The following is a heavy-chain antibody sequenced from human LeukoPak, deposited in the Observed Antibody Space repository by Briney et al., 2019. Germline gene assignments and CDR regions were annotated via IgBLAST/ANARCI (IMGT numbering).Heavy chain of an antibody. J-gene: IGHJ4*02. Sequence: SETLSLTCAVYCGSFSGYYWSWIRQPPGKGLEWIGEINHSGSTNYNPSLKSRVTISVDTSKNQFSLKLSSVTAADTAVYYCARRSRYSSGWRIDYWGQGTLVTVSS. CDR3: ARRSRYSSGWRIDY. D-gene: IGHD6-19*01. CDR1: CGSFSGYY. V-gene: IGHV4-34*01. CDR2: INHSGST.